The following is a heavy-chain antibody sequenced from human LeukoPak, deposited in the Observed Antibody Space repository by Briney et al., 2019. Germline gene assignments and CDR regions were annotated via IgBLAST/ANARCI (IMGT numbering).Heavy chain of an antibody. V-gene: IGHV3-48*04. CDR3: ARRDIVVVPAAIIGAFDI. J-gene: IGHJ3*02. Sequence: GGSLRLSCAASGFTFSSYSMNWVRQAPGKGLEWVSYISSSSSTIYYADSVKGRFTISRDNAKYSLYLQMNSLRAEDAALYYCARRDIVVVPAAIIGAFDIWGQGTMVTVSS. CDR2: ISSSSSTI. CDR1: GFTFSSYS. D-gene: IGHD2-2*02.